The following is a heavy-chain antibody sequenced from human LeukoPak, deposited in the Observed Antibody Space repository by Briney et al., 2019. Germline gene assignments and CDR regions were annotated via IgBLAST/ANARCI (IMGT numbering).Heavy chain of an antibody. V-gene: IGHV3-48*02. CDR2: ISSSSTI. J-gene: IGHJ1*01. Sequence: PGGSLRLSCAASGFTFSSYSMNWVRQAPGKGLEWVSYISSSSTIYYADSVKGRFTISRDNAKNSLYLQMNSLRDEDTAVYYCARDRAREYFQHWGQGTLVTVSS. CDR3: ARDRAREYFQH. CDR1: GFTFSSYS.